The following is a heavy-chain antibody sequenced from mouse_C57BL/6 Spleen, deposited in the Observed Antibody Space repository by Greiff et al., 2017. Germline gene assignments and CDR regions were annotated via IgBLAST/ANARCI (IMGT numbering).Heavy chain of an antibody. Sequence: QVQLKESGAELVRPGASVTLSCKASGYTFTDYEMHWVKQTPVHGLEWIGAIDPETGGTAYNQKFKGKAILTADKSSSTAHMELRSLTSEDSAVYYCTREDWERFDYWGQGTTLTVSS. CDR3: TREDWERFDY. J-gene: IGHJ2*01. D-gene: IGHD4-1*01. V-gene: IGHV1-15*01. CDR1: GYTFTDYE. CDR2: IDPETGGT.